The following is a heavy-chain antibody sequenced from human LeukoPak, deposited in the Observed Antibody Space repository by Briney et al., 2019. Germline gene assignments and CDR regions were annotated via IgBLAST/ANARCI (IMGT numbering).Heavy chain of an antibody. CDR1: GYTFTGYY. CDR3: ARGTRITMIVVGADDAFDI. D-gene: IGHD3-22*01. CDR2: INPNSGGT. J-gene: IGHJ3*02. Sequence: ASVKVSCKASGYTFTGYYMHWVRHAPGQGLEWMGWINPNSGGTNYAQKVQGRVTMTRDTSISTAYMELSRLRSDDTAVHYCARGTRITMIVVGADDAFDIWGQGTMVTVSS. V-gene: IGHV1-2*02.